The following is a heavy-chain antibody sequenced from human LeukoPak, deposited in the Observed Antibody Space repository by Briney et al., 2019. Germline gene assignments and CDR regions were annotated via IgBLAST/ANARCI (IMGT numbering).Heavy chain of an antibody. D-gene: IGHD6-6*01. Sequence: PSETLSLTCTVSGGSISSSSYYWGWIRQPPGKGLEWIGSIYYSGSTYYNPSLKSRVTISVDTSKNQFSLKLSSVTAADTAVYYCARGPRTPVFLAARRGYFDYWGQGTLVTVSS. CDR2: IYYSGST. CDR3: ARGPRTPVFLAARRGYFDY. J-gene: IGHJ4*02. V-gene: IGHV4-39*07. CDR1: GGSISSSSYY.